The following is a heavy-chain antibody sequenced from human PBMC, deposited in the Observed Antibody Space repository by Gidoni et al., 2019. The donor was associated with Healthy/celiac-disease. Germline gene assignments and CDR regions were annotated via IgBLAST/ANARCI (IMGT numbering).Heavy chain of an antibody. V-gene: IGHV3-48*02. CDR2: ISSSSSTR. J-gene: IGHJ4*02. Sequence: EVQLVESGGGLVQPGGSLRLSCAASGFTFSSYSMNWVRQAPGKGLEWVSYISSSSSTRYYADSVKGRFTISRDNAKNSLYLQMNSLRDEDTAVYYCARDPPCSGGSCYSGSFDYWGQGTLVTVSS. D-gene: IGHD2-15*01. CDR1: GFTFSSYS. CDR3: ARDPPCSGGSCYSGSFDY.